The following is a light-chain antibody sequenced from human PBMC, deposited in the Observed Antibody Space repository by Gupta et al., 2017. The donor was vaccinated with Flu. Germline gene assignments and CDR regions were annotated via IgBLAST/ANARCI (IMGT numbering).Light chain of an antibody. CDR1: HSVNSC. J-gene: IGKJ4*01. CDR2: GAS. CDR3: QHSANWPLT. V-gene: IGKV3-11*01. Sequence: EIVLTQSSATLSLSPGERATLYCRASHSVNSCLAWYQQNRGQAPRLLIFGASNRATGIPAWFSGSRSETDFTLTINSLEPEDFAVYYCQHSANWPLTFGGGTKVEIK.